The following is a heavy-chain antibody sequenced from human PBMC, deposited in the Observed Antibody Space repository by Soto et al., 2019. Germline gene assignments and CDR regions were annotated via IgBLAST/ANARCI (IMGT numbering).Heavy chain of an antibody. CDR3: ARQAAIAVAAAFDY. CDR2: IYPGDSDT. V-gene: IGHV5-51*01. Sequence: GESLKISCKGSGYYFPSYWIGWVRQMPGKGLEWMGIIYPGDSDTRYSPSFQGQVTISADKSISTAYLQWSSLKASDTAMYYCARQAAIAVAAAFDYWGQGTLVTVSS. CDR1: GYYFPSYW. D-gene: IGHD6-19*01. J-gene: IGHJ4*02.